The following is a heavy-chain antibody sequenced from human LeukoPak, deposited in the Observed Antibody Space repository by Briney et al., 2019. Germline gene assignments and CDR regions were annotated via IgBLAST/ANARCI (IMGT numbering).Heavy chain of an antibody. J-gene: IGHJ4*02. CDR2: ITSSGDST. V-gene: IGHV3-64D*06. Sequence: GGSLRLSCSASGFVFSSCAMHWVRQAPGKGLEYVSTITSSGDSTYYADSVKGRFTISRDNSKNTLYLQMTSLRAEDTAVFYCAKDRYYDGSGYYDYWGQGTLVTVSS. CDR1: GFVFSSCA. D-gene: IGHD3-22*01. CDR3: AKDRYYDGSGYYDY.